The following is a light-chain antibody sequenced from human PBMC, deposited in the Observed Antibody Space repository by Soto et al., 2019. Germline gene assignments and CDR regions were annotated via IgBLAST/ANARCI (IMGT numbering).Light chain of an antibody. CDR3: ATWDDSLSNYV. CDR2: RNN. V-gene: IGLV1-47*01. Sequence: QSELTQPPSASGTPGQRVTISCSGSSSNIGSNYVYWYQHLTGTAPKLLIYRNNQRPSGVPDRFSGSKSGTSASLAISGLRSEDEADYYCATWDDSLSNYVFGTGTKLTVL. CDR1: SSNIGSNY. J-gene: IGLJ1*01.